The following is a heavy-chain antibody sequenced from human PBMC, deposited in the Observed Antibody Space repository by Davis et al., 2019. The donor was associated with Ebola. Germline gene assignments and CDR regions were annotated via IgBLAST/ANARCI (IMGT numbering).Heavy chain of an antibody. CDR3: ARVLEMSSFDY. Sequence: SETLSLTYTVSGGSISSSSYYWGWIRQPPGKGLEWIGSIYYSGSTYYNPSLKSRVTISVDTSKNQFSLKLSSVTAADTAVYYCARVLEMSSFDYWGQGTLVTVSS. CDR2: IYYSGST. J-gene: IGHJ4*02. V-gene: IGHV4-39*01. CDR1: GGSISSSSYY.